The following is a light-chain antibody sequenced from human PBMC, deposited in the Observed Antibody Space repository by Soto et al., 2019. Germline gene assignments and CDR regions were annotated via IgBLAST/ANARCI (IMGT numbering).Light chain of an antibody. CDR1: QDIATN. CDR2: DAS. V-gene: IGKV1-33*01. J-gene: IGKJ5*01. CDR3: EQYDNLLPLT. Sequence: IQMTQSPSSLSASVGDRVTITCQASQDIATNLNWYQQKPGKAPKLLIYDASSLQTGVPSMFSGSGSATHFTFTISSLQSEDIAAYYCEQYDNLLPLTFGQGTRLEIK.